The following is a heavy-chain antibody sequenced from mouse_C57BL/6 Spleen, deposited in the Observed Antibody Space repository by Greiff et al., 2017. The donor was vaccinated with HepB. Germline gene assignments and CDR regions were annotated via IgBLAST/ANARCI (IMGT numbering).Heavy chain of an antibody. CDR2: IYPGDGDT. CDR3: AKYGSSYEFAY. Sequence: VQLQQSGPELVKPGASVKISCKASGYAFSSSWMNWVKQRPGKGLEWIGRIYPGDGDTNYNGKFKGKATLTADKSSSTAYMQLSSLTSEDSAVYFCAKYGSSYEFAYWGQGTLVTVSA. V-gene: IGHV1-82*01. CDR1: GYAFSSSW. J-gene: IGHJ3*01. D-gene: IGHD1-1*01.